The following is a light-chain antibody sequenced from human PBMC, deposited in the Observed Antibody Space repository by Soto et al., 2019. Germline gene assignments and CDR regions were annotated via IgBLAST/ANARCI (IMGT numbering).Light chain of an antibody. V-gene: IGKV1-5*03. Sequence: DIQMTQSPSTLSASVGDRVTITCRASQTISTWLAWYQQKPERAPKLLIYKASSLQSGVPSRFSGSGSGTEFTLTISSLQPDDFATYYCQQYNNYFWTFGQGTKVEIK. CDR3: QQYNNYFWT. J-gene: IGKJ1*01. CDR2: KAS. CDR1: QTISTW.